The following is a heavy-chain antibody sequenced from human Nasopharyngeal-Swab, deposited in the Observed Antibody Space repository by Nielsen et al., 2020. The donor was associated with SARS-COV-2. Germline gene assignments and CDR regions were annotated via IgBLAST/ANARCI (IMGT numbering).Heavy chain of an antibody. D-gene: IGHD1-26*01. J-gene: IGHJ6*03. CDR3: AKGGVWAGGGRVYYMYV. CDR2: ISYDGRDE. CDR1: GFTFSSYA. Sequence: SLKISCAASGFTFSSYAMHWVRQAPGKGLEWVAVISYDGRDEYYADSVKGRLTISRDDSKNTVYLQMNSLRTEDTAVYYCAKGGVWAGGGRVYYMYVWGKGTTVTVSS. V-gene: IGHV3-30*18.